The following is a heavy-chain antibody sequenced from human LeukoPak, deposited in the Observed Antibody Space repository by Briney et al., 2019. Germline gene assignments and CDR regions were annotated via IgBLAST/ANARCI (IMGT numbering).Heavy chain of an antibody. CDR3: ARGVGYSGYDWRWSWVEYYFDY. Sequence: SQTLSLTCAISGDSVSSNSAAWNWIRQSPSRGLEWPGRTYYRSKWYNDYAVSVKSRITINPDTSKNQFSLQLNSVTPEDTAVYYCARGVGYSGYDWRWSWVEYYFDYWGQGTLVTVSS. D-gene: IGHD5-12*01. J-gene: IGHJ4*02. CDR2: TYYRSKWYN. V-gene: IGHV6-1*01. CDR1: GDSVSSNSAA.